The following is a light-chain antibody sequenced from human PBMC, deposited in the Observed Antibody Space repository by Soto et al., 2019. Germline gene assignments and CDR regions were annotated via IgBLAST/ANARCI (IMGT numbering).Light chain of an antibody. CDR3: QQYNSYSPGA. V-gene: IGKV1-5*01. J-gene: IGKJ1*01. CDR2: AAS. Sequence: DIQMTQSPSTLSASAGERVTITCRASQSISSWLAWYHQKPGKDPKLLLYAASSLKSGVPSRFSGSGAGTEFSLTISSLQPDDFAAYYYQQYNSYSPGAFGQGTKVEIK. CDR1: QSISSW.